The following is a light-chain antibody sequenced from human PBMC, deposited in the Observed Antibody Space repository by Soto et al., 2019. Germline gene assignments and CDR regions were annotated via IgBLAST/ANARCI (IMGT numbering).Light chain of an antibody. CDR2: ADN. Sequence: NFMLTQPHSVSGSPGKTVTISCTRSSVSIAASYVRWFQQRPGCAPTTLIYADNERPTGVPGRFSGSIDRSANSASLTIAGLKTEDEADYYCQSYDRNSPVVFGGGTKVTVL. V-gene: IGLV6-57*04. J-gene: IGLJ2*01. CDR3: QSYDRNSPVV. CDR1: SVSIAASY.